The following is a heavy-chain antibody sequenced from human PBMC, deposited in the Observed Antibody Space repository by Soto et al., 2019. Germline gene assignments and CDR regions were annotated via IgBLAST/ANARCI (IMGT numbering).Heavy chain of an antibody. Sequence: ASVKVSCKASGYTFTSYAMHWVRQAPGQRLEWMGWINAGNGNTKYSQKFQGRVTITRDTSASTAYMELSSLRSEDTAVYYCARVSGDYGGKYYYYYGMDVWRQGTTVTVS. D-gene: IGHD4-17*01. CDR3: ARVSGDYGGKYYYYYGMDV. CDR2: INAGNGNT. J-gene: IGHJ6*02. CDR1: GYTFTSYA. V-gene: IGHV1-3*01.